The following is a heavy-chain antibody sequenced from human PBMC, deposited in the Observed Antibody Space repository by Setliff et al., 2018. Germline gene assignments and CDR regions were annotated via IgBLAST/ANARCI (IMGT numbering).Heavy chain of an antibody. CDR3: ARLRGAFDY. J-gene: IGHJ4*02. CDR1: GGSISSYS. CDR2: IYYSGST. Sequence: SETLSLTCTVSGGSISSYSWSWSRQPPGKRLEWIGYIYYSGSTNYNPSLESRVTISVDTSKNQFSLRLNSATAADTAVYYCARLRGAFDYWGQGTLVTVSS. D-gene: IGHD3-16*01. V-gene: IGHV4-59*01.